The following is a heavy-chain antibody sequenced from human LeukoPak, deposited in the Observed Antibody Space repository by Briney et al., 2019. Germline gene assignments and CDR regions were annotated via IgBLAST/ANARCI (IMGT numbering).Heavy chain of an antibody. CDR1: GFTLSSYP. Sequence: GRSLILSCEVSGFTLSSYPIHWVRQAPGKGLEWVTVISIDGSKKYYADSVKGRFTISRDNSKNTLHLQLNNLRAEDTAVYYCARGSGNWRYDYWGQGTLVIVSS. CDR2: ISIDGSKK. D-gene: IGHD1-20*01. V-gene: IGHV3-30*01. CDR3: ARGSGNWRYDY. J-gene: IGHJ4*02.